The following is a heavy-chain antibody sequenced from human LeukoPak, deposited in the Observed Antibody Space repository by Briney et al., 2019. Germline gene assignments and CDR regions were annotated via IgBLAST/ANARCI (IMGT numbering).Heavy chain of an antibody. CDR2: ISYDGSNK. Sequence: GGSLRLSCAASGFTFSSYGMHWVRQAPGKGLEWVAVISYDGSNKYYADSVKGRFTISRDNSKNTLYLQMNSLRAEDTAVYYCASYYDSSGYLSWGQGTLVTVSS. CDR1: GFTFSSYG. J-gene: IGHJ4*02. V-gene: IGHV3-30*03. D-gene: IGHD3-22*01. CDR3: ASYYDSSGYLS.